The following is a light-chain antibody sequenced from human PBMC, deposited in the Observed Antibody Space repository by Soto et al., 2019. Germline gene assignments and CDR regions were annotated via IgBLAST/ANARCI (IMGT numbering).Light chain of an antibody. V-gene: IGKV3-11*01. CDR1: QSVSSY. CDR2: DAS. J-gene: IGKJ4*01. CDR3: QQRSNWPST. Sequence: EIVLTQSPATLALSPGERATLSCTASQSVSSYLAWYQQKPGQAPRLLIYDASNRATGIPARFSGSGSGTDFTLTISILEPEDFAVYYCQQRSNWPSTFGGGTKVEIK.